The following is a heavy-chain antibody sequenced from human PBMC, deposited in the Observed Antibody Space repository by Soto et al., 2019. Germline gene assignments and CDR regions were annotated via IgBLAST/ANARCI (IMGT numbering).Heavy chain of an antibody. CDR3: AKDLSITIFGVVPLGYYYYGMDV. D-gene: IGHD3-3*01. J-gene: IGHJ6*02. V-gene: IGHV3-30*18. Sequence: PGGSLRLSCAASGFTFSSYGMHWVRQAPGKGLEWVAVISYDGSNKYYADSVKGRFTISRDNSKNTLYLQMNSLRAEDTAVYYCAKDLSITIFGVVPLGYYYYGMDVWGQGTTVTVSS. CDR2: ISYDGSNK. CDR1: GFTFSSYG.